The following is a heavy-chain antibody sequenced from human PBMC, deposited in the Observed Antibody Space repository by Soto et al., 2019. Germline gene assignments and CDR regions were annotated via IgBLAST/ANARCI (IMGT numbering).Heavy chain of an antibody. Sequence: CGSTRLSCAASGFTFSKYAIDWVCQAPGKGLEWVSSISSSSSYIFYADSVKGRFTISRDNAKNSLYLQMNSLRAEGTAVYYRARDRDSSNFFDCWGRGTLVTVSS. CDR1: GFTFSKYA. D-gene: IGHD6-6*01. CDR3: ARDRDSSNFFDC. V-gene: IGHV3-21*01. J-gene: IGHJ4*02. CDR2: ISSSSSYI.